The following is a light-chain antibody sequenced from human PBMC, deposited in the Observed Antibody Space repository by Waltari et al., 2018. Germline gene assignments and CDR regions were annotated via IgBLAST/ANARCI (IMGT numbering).Light chain of an antibody. CDR1: QNLLFRSTNKNY. V-gene: IGKV4-1*01. J-gene: IGKJ2*01. Sequence: DIVMTQSPDSLTVSLGERATINCKSSQNLLFRSTNKNYLAWYQQKPGQPPKLLFYWASTRESGVPDRFSGSGSGTDVTLTISSLQAEDVAVYYCQQYFSVPETFGQGTKLEIK. CDR3: QQYFSVPET. CDR2: WAS.